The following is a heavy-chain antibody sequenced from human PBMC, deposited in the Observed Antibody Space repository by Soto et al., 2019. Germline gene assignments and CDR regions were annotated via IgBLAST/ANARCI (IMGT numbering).Heavy chain of an antibody. V-gene: IGHV3-7*03. CDR2: LNRRGTST. CDR1: GFRFSDYP. CDR3: VRGTPTPGLDI. D-gene: IGHD1-1*01. J-gene: IGHJ6*02. Sequence: GGSLRLSCVGSGFRFSDYPLNWVRQAPGQGLEWVANLNRRGTSTNYVGSVRGRFSTSRDNTRNSFYLNMDSLRVGDTATYYCVRGTPTPGLDIWGRGTTVTVSS.